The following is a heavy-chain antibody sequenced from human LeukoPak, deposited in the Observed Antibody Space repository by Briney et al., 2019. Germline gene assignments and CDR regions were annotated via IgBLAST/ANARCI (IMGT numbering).Heavy chain of an antibody. V-gene: IGHV3-7*01. CDR1: GFSFSSYW. D-gene: IGHD1-1*01. J-gene: IGHJ4*02. Sequence: GGSLRLSCAASGFSFSSYWMSWVRQAPGKGLEWVANIKRDGSEKYYVDSVKGRFTISRDDAKNSLYLQMNSLRAEDTAAYYCARGPVRRYDYWGQGTLVTVSS. CDR3: ARGPVRRYDY. CDR2: IKRDGSEK.